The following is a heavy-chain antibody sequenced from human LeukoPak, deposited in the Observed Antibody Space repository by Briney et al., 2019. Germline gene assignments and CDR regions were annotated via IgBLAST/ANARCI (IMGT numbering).Heavy chain of an antibody. CDR3: ARDKLALGDY. D-gene: IGHD1-1*01. CDR1: GYTFTGHY. Sequence: VASVKVSCKASGYTFTGHYMHWVRQAPGQGLEWMGWINPNSGGTNYAQKFQGRVTMTRDTSISTAYMELSRLRSDDTAVYYCARDKLALGDYWGQGTLVTVSS. CDR2: INPNSGGT. V-gene: IGHV1-2*02. J-gene: IGHJ4*02.